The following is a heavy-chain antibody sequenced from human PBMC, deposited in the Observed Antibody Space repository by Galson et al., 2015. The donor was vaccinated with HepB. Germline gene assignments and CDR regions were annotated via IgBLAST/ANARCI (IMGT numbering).Heavy chain of an antibody. CDR2: ISSSSSTI. J-gene: IGHJ3*02. D-gene: IGHD4-23*01. Sequence: SLRLSCAASGFTFSSYSMNWVRQAPGKGLEWVSYISSSSSTIYYADSVKGRFTISRDNAKNSLYLQMNSLRDEDTAVYYCARVGDNYGGNSVDAFDIWGQGTMVTVSS. V-gene: IGHV3-48*02. CDR1: GFTFSSYS. CDR3: ARVGDNYGGNSVDAFDI.